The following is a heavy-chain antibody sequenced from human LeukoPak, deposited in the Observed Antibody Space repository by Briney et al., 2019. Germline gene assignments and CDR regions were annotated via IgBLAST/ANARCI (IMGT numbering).Heavy chain of an antibody. CDR2: ISGNGAAT. D-gene: IGHD2-15*01. J-gene: IGHJ4*02. CDR3: AKGGDIVVVVAANALFDY. Sequence: GGSLRLSCAASGFTFSTYAMSWVRQASGKGLEWVSVISGNGAATYYADSVKGRFTISRDNSESTLYLQMNSLRAEDTAVYYCAKGGDIVVVVAANALFDYWGQGTLVTVSS. V-gene: IGHV3-23*01. CDR1: GFTFSTYA.